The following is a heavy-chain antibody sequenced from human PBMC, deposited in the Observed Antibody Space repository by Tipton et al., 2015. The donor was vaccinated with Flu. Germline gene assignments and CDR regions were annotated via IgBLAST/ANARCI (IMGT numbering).Heavy chain of an antibody. J-gene: IGHJ5*02. Sequence: LRLSCAVSGYSISSGYYWGWIRRPPGKGLEWIGSIYHSGSTYYNPSLKSRVTISVDTSKNQFSLKLSSVTAADTAVYYCARRYCSGGSCVTGWFDPWGQGTLVTVSS. CDR2: IYHSGST. V-gene: IGHV4-38-2*01. CDR3: ARRYCSGGSCVTGWFDP. CDR1: GYSISSGYY. D-gene: IGHD2-15*01.